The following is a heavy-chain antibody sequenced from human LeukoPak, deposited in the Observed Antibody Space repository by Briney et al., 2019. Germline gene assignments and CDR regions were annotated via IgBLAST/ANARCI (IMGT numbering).Heavy chain of an antibody. CDR2: IYSSGNT. CDR3: ARNSGDY. J-gene: IGHJ4*02. Sequence: SETQSLICSVSGGSISDFYWSWIRQPAGKGLEWIGRIYSSGNTNYNPSLKSRVTMSLDASKNQFSLKLSSVTAADTAVYYCARNSGDYWGQGTLVTVSS. V-gene: IGHV4-4*07. D-gene: IGHD4-23*01. CDR1: GGSISDFY.